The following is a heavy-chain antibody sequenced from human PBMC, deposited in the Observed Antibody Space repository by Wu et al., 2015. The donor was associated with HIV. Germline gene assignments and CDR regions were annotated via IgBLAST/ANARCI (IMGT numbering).Heavy chain of an antibody. Sequence: QVQLVQSGAEVEKPGASVRVSCKTFGYSFYGYYLHWVRQAPGHGLEWLGYINPNNGATNYGQSFQGRVTMSRDTSTSTAYMELRSLKYEDTAVYYCARATATYYSDIWGLDQKNDAFDIWGQGTMVTVSS. CDR3: ARATATYYSDIWGLDQKNDAFDI. J-gene: IGHJ3*02. CDR1: GYSFYGYY. CDR2: INPNNGAT. D-gene: IGHD3-10*01. V-gene: IGHV1-2*02.